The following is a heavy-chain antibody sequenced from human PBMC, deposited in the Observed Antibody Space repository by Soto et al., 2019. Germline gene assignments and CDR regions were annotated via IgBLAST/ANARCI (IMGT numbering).Heavy chain of an antibody. D-gene: IGHD3-10*01. CDR3: AREKLWFGELLAGNLDY. Sequence: SETLSLTCAVSGYSISSGYYWGWIRQPPGKGLEWIGSIYHSGSTYYNPSLKSRVTISVDTSKNQFSLKLSSVTAADTAVYYCAREKLWFGELLAGNLDYWGQGALVTV. J-gene: IGHJ4*02. CDR2: IYHSGST. V-gene: IGHV4-38-2*02. CDR1: GYSISSGYY.